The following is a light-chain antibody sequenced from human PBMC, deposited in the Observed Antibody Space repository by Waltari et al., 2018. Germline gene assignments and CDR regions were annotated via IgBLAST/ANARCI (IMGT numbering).Light chain of an antibody. CDR3: QTWGTGILSWV. V-gene: IGLV4-69*01. Sequence: QLVLTQPPSASASLGASVKLTCTLSSGHSSYVIAWHQHQPGKGPRYLMKVNSDGSHFKGDVIPDRFSGSSSGAERYLTISSLQSEDEADYYCQTWGTGILSWVFGGGTKLTVL. CDR1: SGHSSYV. CDR2: VNSDGSH. J-gene: IGLJ3*02.